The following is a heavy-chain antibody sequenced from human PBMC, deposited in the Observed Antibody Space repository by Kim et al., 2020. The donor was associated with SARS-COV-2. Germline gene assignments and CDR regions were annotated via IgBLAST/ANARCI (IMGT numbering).Heavy chain of an antibody. CDR1: GGSISSSSYY. D-gene: IGHD3-3*01. Sequence: SETLSLTCTVSGGSISSSSYYWGWIRQPPGKGLEWIGSIYYSGSTYYNPSLKSRVTISVDTSKNQFSLKLSSVTAADTAVYYCARHRKASLYTRITIFGEPFDPWGQGTLVTVSS. J-gene: IGHJ5*02. CDR2: IYYSGST. CDR3: ARHRKASLYTRITIFGEPFDP. V-gene: IGHV4-39*01.